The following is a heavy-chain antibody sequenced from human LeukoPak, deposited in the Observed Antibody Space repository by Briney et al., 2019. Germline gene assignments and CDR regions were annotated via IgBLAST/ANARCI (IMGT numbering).Heavy chain of an antibody. J-gene: IGHJ4*02. V-gene: IGHV3-53*01. CDR1: GFTFSSNH. D-gene: IGHD1-1*01. Sequence: GGSLRLSCAASGFTFSSNHMSWVRQAPGKGLEWVSVIYSGGSTDYADSVKGRFTISRDILKNTLYLQMNSLRAEDTAVYYCARGPAGYNWGQGTLVTDSS. CDR2: IYSGGST. CDR3: ARGPAGYN.